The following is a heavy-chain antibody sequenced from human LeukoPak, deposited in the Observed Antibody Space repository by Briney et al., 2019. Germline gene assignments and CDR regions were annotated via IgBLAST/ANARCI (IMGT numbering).Heavy chain of an antibody. D-gene: IGHD1-26*01. V-gene: IGHV4-38-2*02. CDR1: GFSIRSGFY. J-gene: IGHJ4*02. Sequence: PSETLSLTCTVSGFSIRSGFYWGWIRQPPGKGMEWIGNIHHSGSTYYNPSLKSRVTISVDTSKNQFSLKVTSVTATDTAVYYCASDAPGLLGYWGQVTLVTVSS. CDR2: IHHSGST. CDR3: ASDAPGLLGY.